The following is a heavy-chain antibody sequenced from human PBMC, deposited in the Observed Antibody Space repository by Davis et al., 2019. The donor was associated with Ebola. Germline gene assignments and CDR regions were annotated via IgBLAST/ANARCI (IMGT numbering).Heavy chain of an antibody. V-gene: IGHV3-23*01. CDR1: GFTFTNYA. CDR2: VSGSGGST. Sequence: GESLKISCAASGFTFTNYAMSWVRQAPGKGLEWVSSVSGSGGSTYDTDSVKGRFTISRDNSKNPLYLQMDSLRAEDTAVYYCAKGLYCSSSTCHEGGWFGPWGQGTLVTVSS. CDR3: AKGLYCSSSTCHEGGWFGP. J-gene: IGHJ5*02. D-gene: IGHD2-2*01.